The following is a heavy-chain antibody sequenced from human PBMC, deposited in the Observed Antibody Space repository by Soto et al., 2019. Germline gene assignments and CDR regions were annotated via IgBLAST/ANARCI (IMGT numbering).Heavy chain of an antibody. CDR3: ASYSTTWGWLDP. CDR1: GLTFSTYW. J-gene: IGHJ5*02. D-gene: IGHD7-27*01. V-gene: IGHV3-7*01. CDR2: IKADGSEK. Sequence: EVQLVESGGGLVQPGGSLRLSCEASGLTFSTYWMSWVRQAPGKGLEWVAIIKADGSEKYYVDSVKGRFTISRDNAKNSLYLQINSLRAEDTAVYSCASYSTTWGWLDPWGQGTLVTVS.